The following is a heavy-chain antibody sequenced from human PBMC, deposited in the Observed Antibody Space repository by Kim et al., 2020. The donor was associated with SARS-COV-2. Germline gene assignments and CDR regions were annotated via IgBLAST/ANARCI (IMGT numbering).Heavy chain of an antibody. J-gene: IGHJ4*02. CDR3: ARGSPTVTTDY. V-gene: IGHV5-51*01. D-gene: IGHD4-17*01. CDR2: P. Sequence: PRYSPSFHGQVAFSADKSISTAYLQWSSLKASDTAMYYCARGSPTVTTDYWGQGTLVTVSS.